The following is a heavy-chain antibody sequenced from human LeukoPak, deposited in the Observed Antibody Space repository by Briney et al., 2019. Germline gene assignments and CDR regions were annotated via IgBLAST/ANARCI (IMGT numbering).Heavy chain of an antibody. CDR1: GFTFSSYA. J-gene: IGHJ4*02. Sequence: GGSLRLSCGASGFTFSSYAMHWVRQAPGRGLEWVAVISYDGTTKYYADSVKGRFTISRDNSKNTLSLQMNSLRAEDTALYYCAKRGRTWDLEYWGQGTLVTASS. CDR3: AKRGRTWDLEY. V-gene: IGHV3-33*06. D-gene: IGHD3-16*01. CDR2: ISYDGTTK.